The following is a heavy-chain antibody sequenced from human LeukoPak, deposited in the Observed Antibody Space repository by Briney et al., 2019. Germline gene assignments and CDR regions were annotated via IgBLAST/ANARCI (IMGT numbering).Heavy chain of an antibody. CDR3: ARGERLNPDY. CDR2: IYSGGST. J-gene: IGHJ4*02. D-gene: IGHD1-1*01. CDR1: GFTFSSYS. Sequence: GGSLRLSCAASGFTFSSYSMNWVSQAPGKGLEWVSVIYSGGSTYYADSVKGRFTISRDNSKNTLYLQMNSLRAEDTAVYYCARGERLNPDYWGQGTLVTVSS. V-gene: IGHV3-53*01.